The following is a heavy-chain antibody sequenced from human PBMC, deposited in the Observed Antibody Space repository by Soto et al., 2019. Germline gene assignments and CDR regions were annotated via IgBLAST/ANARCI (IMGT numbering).Heavy chain of an antibody. J-gene: IGHJ6*02. CDR1: GGSISSGDYY. CDR2: IYYSGST. D-gene: IGHD6-13*01. V-gene: IGHV4-30-4*01. CDR3: ALRAAAGSAGNYYYYGMDV. Sequence: SETLSLTCTVSGGSISSGDYYWSWIRQPPGKGLEWIGYIYYSGSTYYNPSLKSRVTISVDTSKNQFSLKLSSVTAADTAVYYCALRAAAGSAGNYYYYGMDVWGQGTTVTVS.